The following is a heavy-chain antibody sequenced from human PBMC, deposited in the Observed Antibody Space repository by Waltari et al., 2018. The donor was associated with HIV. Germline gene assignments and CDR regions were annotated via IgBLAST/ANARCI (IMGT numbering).Heavy chain of an antibody. CDR3: ARRRTSCYKFGVGPCGNFDY. V-gene: IGHV4-39*07. J-gene: IGHJ4*02. CDR1: GGSISSSSYY. CDR2: IYYSGST. Sequence: QLQLQESGPGLVKPSETLSLTCTVSGGSISSSSYYWGWIRQPPGKGLEWIGSIYYSGSTYYNPSLKSRVTISVDTSKNQFSLKLSSVTAADTAVYYCARRRTSCYKFGVGPCGNFDYWGQGTLVTVSS. D-gene: IGHD2-2*02.